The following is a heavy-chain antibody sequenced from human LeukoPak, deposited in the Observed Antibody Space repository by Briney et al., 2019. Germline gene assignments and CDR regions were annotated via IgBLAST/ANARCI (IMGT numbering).Heavy chain of an antibody. Sequence: PGGSLRLSCAASGFTFSSYWMNWARQAPGKGLEWVASINHNGNVNYYVDSVKGRFTISRDNAKNSLYLQMNNLRVDDTAMYYCVGTIASRGSEYWGQGALVTVSS. V-gene: IGHV3-7*01. CDR1: GFTFSSYW. CDR2: INHNGNVN. J-gene: IGHJ4*02. CDR3: VGTIASRGSEY. D-gene: IGHD6-6*01.